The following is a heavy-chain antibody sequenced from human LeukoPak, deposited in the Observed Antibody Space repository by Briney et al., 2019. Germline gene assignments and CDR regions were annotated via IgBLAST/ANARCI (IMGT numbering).Heavy chain of an antibody. V-gene: IGHV4-59*08. J-gene: IGHJ3*02. CDR1: GGSISSYY. CDR2: IYYSGST. Sequence: SETLSLTCTVSGGSISSYYWSWIRQPPGKGLEWIGYIYYSGSTNYNPSLKSRVTISVDTSKNQFSLKLSSVTAADTAVYYCARHGDSAWFGELLSEENAFDIWGQGTMVTVSS. D-gene: IGHD3-10*01. CDR3: ARHGDSAWFGELLSEENAFDI.